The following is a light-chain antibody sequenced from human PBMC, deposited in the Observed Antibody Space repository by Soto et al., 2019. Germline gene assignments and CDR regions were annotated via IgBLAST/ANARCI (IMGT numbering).Light chain of an antibody. CDR1: SSDVGGYNY. V-gene: IGLV2-8*01. Sequence: QSVLTQPPSASGSPGQSVAISCTGTSSDVGGYNYVSWYQQHPGKAPKLMIYEVSKRPSGVPDRFSGSKSGNTASLTVSGLQAEDEADYYCCSYAGSSWVFGTGTKVTVL. J-gene: IGLJ1*01. CDR2: EVS. CDR3: CSYAGSSWV.